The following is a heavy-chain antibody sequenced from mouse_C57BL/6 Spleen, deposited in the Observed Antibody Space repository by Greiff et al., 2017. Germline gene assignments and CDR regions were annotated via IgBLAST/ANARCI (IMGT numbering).Heavy chain of an antibody. J-gene: IGHJ2*01. D-gene: IGHD1-1*01. CDR3: AREGDYYGSSYPYYFDY. CDR2: ISDGGSYT. Sequence: EVMLVESGGGLVKPGGSLKLSCAASGFTFSSYAMSWVRQTPEKRLEWVATISDGGSYTYYPDNVKGRFTISRDNAKNNLYLQMSHLKSEDTAMYYGAREGDYYGSSYPYYFDYWGQGTTLTVSS. V-gene: IGHV5-4*01. CDR1: GFTFSSYA.